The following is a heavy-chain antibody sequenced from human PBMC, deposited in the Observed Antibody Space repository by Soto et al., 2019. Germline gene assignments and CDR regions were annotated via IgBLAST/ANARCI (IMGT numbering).Heavy chain of an antibody. D-gene: IGHD4-17*01. V-gene: IGHV1-18*01. CDR3: ASRLGPGDYEEYYYYYYGMDV. Sequence: ASVKVSCKTSGYTFSNYGITWVRQAPGQPLEWLGWISLYSDGTNYAQKFQGRVSMTTDTSTTTAYMELRSLRSDDTAVYYCASRLGPGDYEEYYYYYYGMDVWGQGTTVTVSS. J-gene: IGHJ6*02. CDR1: GYTFSNYG. CDR2: ISLYSDGT.